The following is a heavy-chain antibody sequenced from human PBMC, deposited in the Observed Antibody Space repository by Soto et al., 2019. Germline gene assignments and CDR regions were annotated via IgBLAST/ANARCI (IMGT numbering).Heavy chain of an antibody. CDR3: ARGPGSSDWRFSYYYMDV. CDR2: MNPNSGDT. Sequence: QVQLVQSGAEVKKPGASVKVSCTFTSYDINWVRQAAGQGLGWMAWMNPNSGDTRYAQQFQGRVTMTRDTSKFTAYMELSNLRSEDTAVYYCARGPGSSDWRFSYYYMDVWDQGTTVTVSS. V-gene: IGHV1-8*01. J-gene: IGHJ6*02. D-gene: IGHD6-19*01. CDR1: FTSYD.